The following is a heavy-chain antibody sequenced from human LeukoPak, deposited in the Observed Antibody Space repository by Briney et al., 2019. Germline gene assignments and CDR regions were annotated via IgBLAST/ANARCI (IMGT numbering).Heavy chain of an antibody. CDR1: GASISSYY. V-gene: IGHV4-59*01. CDR3: ARGGSIVGATPHDTFDI. Sequence: SETLSLTCTVSGASISSYYWSWIRQPPGKGLEWMGYVYYSGSTNYNPSLKSRVAISVDTSKNQVSLRLISVTAADTAVYYCARGGSIVGATPHDTFDIWGQGTVVTVSS. CDR2: VYYSGST. J-gene: IGHJ3*02. D-gene: IGHD1-26*01.